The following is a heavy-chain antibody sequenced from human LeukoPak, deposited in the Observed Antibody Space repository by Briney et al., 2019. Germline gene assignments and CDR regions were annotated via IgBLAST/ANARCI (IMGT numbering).Heavy chain of an antibody. CDR2: ISGSGGTT. CDR1: GFTFSSYA. J-gene: IGHJ6*02. Sequence: GGSLRLSCAASGFTFSSYAMSWVRQAPGKGLEWVSAISGSGGTTYYANSVKGRFTFSRDNSKNTLYLQMNSLRAEDTAVYYCARDRGSSGYYYYGMDVWGQGTTVTVSS. D-gene: IGHD6-6*01. V-gene: IGHV3-23*01. CDR3: ARDRGSSGYYYYGMDV.